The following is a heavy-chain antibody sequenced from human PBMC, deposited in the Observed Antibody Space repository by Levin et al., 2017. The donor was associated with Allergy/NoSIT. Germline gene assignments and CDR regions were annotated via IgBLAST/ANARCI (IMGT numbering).Heavy chain of an antibody. Sequence: PGGSLRLSCAASGFTFSSYGMHWVRQAPGKGLEWVAVMSYDGKNKYYAESVKGRFTISRDNSKNTLYLQMNSLITEDTAVYYCARAGVATIVGPNKYFYYMDVWGKGTTVTVSS. J-gene: IGHJ6*03. D-gene: IGHD5-24*01. CDR3: ARAGVATIVGPNKYFYYMDV. CDR1: GFTFSSYG. V-gene: IGHV3-30*03. CDR2: MSYDGKNK.